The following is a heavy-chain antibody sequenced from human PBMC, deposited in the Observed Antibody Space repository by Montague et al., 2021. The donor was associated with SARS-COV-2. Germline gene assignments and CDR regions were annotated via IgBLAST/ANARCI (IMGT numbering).Heavy chain of an antibody. D-gene: IGHD5-12*01. CDR2: IYDSGST. J-gene: IGHJ3*02. CDR3: ARRGRKLLPVATTIGGFDI. V-gene: IGHV4-39*02. CDR1: GGSISSSNYY. Sequence: SETLSLTCTVSGGSISSSNYYWDWIRQPPGKGLEWIGSIYDSGSTYYNPSLKSRVTISVDTSKNHSSLKLSFVTAADTAAYYCARRGRKLLPVATTIGGFDIWGQGTMVTVSS.